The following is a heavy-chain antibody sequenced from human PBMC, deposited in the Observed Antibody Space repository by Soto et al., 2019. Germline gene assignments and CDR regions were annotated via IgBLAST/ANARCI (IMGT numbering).Heavy chain of an antibody. V-gene: IGHV3-23*01. J-gene: IGHJ4*02. D-gene: IGHD6-19*01. CDR3: AKARRGSGWYSPFDY. CDR1: GFTFSSYA. CDR2: ISGSGGST. Sequence: EVPLLESGGGLVQPGGSLRLSCAASGFTFSSYAMSWVRQAPGKGLEWVSAISGSGGSTYYADSVKGRFTISRDNSKNTLYLQMNSLRAEDTAVYYCAKARRGSGWYSPFDYWGQGTLVTVSS.